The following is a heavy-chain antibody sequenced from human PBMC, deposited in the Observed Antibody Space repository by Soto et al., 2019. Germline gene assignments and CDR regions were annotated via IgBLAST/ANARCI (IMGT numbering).Heavy chain of an antibody. Sequence: SGPKLVNPTQTLTLTCTFSGFSLSNSGVGEGWIRQPPGKALEWLAVIYWNDDKLYSPSLKTRLTITKDTSKNQVVLTMTNMDPVDTATYYCARSKIVVTTNYGMDVWGQGTTVTVSS. CDR3: ARSKIVVTTNYGMDV. CDR1: GFSLSNSGVG. D-gene: IGHD4-4*01. V-gene: IGHV2-5*01. J-gene: IGHJ6*02. CDR2: IYWNDDK.